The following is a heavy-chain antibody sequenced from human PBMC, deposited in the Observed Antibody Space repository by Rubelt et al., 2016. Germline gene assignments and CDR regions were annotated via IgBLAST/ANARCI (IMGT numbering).Heavy chain of an antibody. V-gene: IGHV4-34*01. CDR1: GGSFSGYY. CDR2: INHSGST. Sequence: QVQLQQWGAGLLKPSETLSLTCAVYGGSFSGYYWSWIRQPPGKGLEWIGEINHSGSTNYNPSLNGRVTISVDTSKNQFSRKLSAVTAADTAVYYCARANYDFWSGYSYYFDYWGQGTLVTISS. D-gene: IGHD3-3*01. J-gene: IGHJ4*02. CDR3: ARANYDFWSGYSYYFDY.